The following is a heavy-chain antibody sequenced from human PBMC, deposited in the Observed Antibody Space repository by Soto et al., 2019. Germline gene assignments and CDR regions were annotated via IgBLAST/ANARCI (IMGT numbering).Heavy chain of an antibody. CDR3: ARGRIGRGRGNVDY. J-gene: IGHJ4*02. V-gene: IGHV4-34*01. CDR2: INHSGST. D-gene: IGHD3-10*01. CDR1: GGSFSGYY. Sequence: QVQLQQWGAGLLKPSETLSLTCAVYGGSFSGYYWSWIRQPPGKGLEWIGEINHSGSTNYNPSLKSRVTISVDTSKNQFSLKLSSVTAADTAVYYCARGRIGRGRGNVDYWGQGTLVTVSS.